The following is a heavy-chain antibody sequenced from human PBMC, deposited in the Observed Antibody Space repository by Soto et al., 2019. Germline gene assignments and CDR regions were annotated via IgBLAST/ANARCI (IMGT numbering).Heavy chain of an antibody. CDR3: AKRYDFWSSHFDY. CDR1: GFSLSSYA. V-gene: IGHV3-23*01. Sequence: GFRRLFFAVRGFSLSSYAMSSVRQAPGKGLEWVSGISGSRGSTNYADSVKGRFTISRDKSKNTLYVQMNSLRAEDTAVYYWAKRYDFWSSHFDYWGQGTLGTVSS. J-gene: IGHJ4*02. D-gene: IGHD3-3*01. CDR2: ISGSRGST.